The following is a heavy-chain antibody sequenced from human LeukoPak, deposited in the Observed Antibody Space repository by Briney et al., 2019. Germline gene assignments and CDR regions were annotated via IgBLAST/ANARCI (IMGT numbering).Heavy chain of an antibody. D-gene: IGHD2-15*01. Sequence: ASVRLSCEASGYTFTSYDINWVRQATEQGLEWMGCINHNSGNTGYAQTFKGRVTITRNTSISTAYMELSSLTSEDSAVYYCARRDCTGGSCRTRIFDYWGQGTLVTVSS. CDR1: GYTFTSYD. V-gene: IGHV1-8*03. CDR2: INHNSGNT. J-gene: IGHJ4*02. CDR3: ARRDCTGGSCRTRIFDY.